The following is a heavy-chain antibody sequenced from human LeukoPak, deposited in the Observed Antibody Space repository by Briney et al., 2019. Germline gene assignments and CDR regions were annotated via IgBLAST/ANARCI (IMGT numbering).Heavy chain of an antibody. Sequence: GGSLRLSCAASGFTFSNYNMNWVRQAPGKGLEGVSYISSSRSTIYYADSVEGRFTISRDNAKNSLYLQMNSLRAEDTAVYYCVLRGAVAAADFWGQGTLVTVSS. CDR3: VLRGAVAAADF. D-gene: IGHD6-19*01. J-gene: IGHJ4*02. V-gene: IGHV3-48*03. CDR2: ISSSRSTI. CDR1: GFTFSNYN.